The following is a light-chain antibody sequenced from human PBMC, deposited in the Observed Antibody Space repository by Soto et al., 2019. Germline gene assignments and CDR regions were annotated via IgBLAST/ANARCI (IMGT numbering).Light chain of an antibody. CDR3: QQYSDYSWT. CDR1: QSITRW. CDR2: DAS. Sequence: DIQMTQSPSTLSASVGDRVTITCRASQSITRWLACYQQKPGKAPKLLIYDASNLESGVPSRFSGSGSGTEFTLTVSSLQPDDFATYYCQQYSDYSWTFGQGTKVDIK. J-gene: IGKJ1*01. V-gene: IGKV1-5*01.